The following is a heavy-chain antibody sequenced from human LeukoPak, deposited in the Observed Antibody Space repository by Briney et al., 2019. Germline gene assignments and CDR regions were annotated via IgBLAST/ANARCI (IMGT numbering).Heavy chain of an antibody. J-gene: IGHJ4*02. V-gene: IGHV4-59*01. D-gene: IGHD3-3*01. Sequence: PSETLSLTCTVSGGSFSSYYWSWIRQPPGKGLEWIGYIYYSGSTNYNPSLKSRVTISVDTSKNQFSLKLSSVTAADTAVYSCARGCPEHYDFWSGYFYYFDYWGQGTLVTVSS. CDR2: IYYSGST. CDR1: GGSFSSYY. CDR3: ARGCPEHYDFWSGYFYYFDY.